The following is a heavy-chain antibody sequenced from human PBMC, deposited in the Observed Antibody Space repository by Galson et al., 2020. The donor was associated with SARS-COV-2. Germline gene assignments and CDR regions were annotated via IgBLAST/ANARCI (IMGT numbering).Heavy chain of an antibody. CDR3: AKDALYGDYDYLDS. D-gene: IGHD4-17*01. Sequence: GESLKISCAASGFTFSSYAMSWVRQAPGKGLEWVSAISGSGGSTYYADSVKGRFTIFRDNSKNTLYLQMNSLRAEDTAVYYCAKDALYGDYDYLDSWGQGTLLTVSS. V-gene: IGHV3-23*01. J-gene: IGHJ4*02. CDR1: GFTFSSYA. CDR2: ISGSGGST.